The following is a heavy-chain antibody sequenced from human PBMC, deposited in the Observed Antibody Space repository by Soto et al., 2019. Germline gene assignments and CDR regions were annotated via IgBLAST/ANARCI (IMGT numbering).Heavy chain of an antibody. CDR1: GITFSGYW. CDR2: VDSAGSGT. Sequence: VPLVESGGGSVQPGGSLRLSCVASGITFSGYWMHWVRQVPGRGLVWVARVDSAGSGTSYADSVKGRFTLSLDNAKNTLSLQMDRRRVEVTAVYYWATVCEHWGQGIPVTVSS. CDR3: ATVCEH. V-gene: IGHV3-74*01. J-gene: IGHJ4*02.